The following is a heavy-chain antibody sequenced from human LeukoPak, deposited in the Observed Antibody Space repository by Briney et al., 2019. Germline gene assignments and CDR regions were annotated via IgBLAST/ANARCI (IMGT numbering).Heavy chain of an antibody. CDR2: LNSDGSST. J-gene: IGHJ4*02. Sequence: GGSLRLSCAASGFTFSSYWMHWVRQAPGKGLVWVSRLNSDGSSTIYADSVKGRFTVSRDNAKNTLYLQMSSLRAEDTAVYYCARGLGGTGDHWGQGTLVTVSS. CDR3: ARGLGGTGDH. V-gene: IGHV3-74*01. D-gene: IGHD3-10*01. CDR1: GFTFSSYW.